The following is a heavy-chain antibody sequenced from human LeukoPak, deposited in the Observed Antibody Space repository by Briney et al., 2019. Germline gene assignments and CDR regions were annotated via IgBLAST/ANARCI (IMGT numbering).Heavy chain of an antibody. V-gene: IGHV4-30-4*01. D-gene: IGHD1-7*01. CDR1: GGSISSGDYY. Sequence: SQTLSLTCTVSGGSISSGDYYWSWIRQPPGKGLEWIGYIYYSGSTYYNPSLKSRVTISVDTSKNQFSLKLSSVTAAGTAVYYCARGSVELRFGTPHHPFDYWGQGTLVTVSS. CDR2: IYYSGST. CDR3: ARGSVELRFGTPHHPFDY. J-gene: IGHJ4*02.